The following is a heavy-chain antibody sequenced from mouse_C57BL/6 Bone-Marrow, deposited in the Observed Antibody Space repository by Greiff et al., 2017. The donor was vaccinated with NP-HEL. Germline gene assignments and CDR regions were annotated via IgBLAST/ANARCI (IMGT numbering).Heavy chain of an antibody. CDR1: GYTFTSYG. CDR2: IYPRSGNT. D-gene: IGHD2-2*01. V-gene: IGHV1-81*01. CDR3: VLYGYDSFAY. Sequence: QVQLQQSGAELARPGASVKLSCKASGYTFTSYGISWVKQRTGQGLEWIGEIYPRSGNTYYNEKFKGKATLTADKSSSTAYMELRSLTSEDSAVYFCVLYGYDSFAYWGQGTLVTVSA. J-gene: IGHJ3*01.